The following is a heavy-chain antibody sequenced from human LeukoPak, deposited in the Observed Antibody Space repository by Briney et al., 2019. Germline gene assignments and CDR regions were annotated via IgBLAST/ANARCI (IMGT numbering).Heavy chain of an antibody. CDR1: GFTFSSHE. CDR3: ARCVGLWSYEFDY. CDR2: ISSSGSTI. V-gene: IGHV3-48*03. D-gene: IGHD5-18*01. Sequence: GGSLRLSCPASGFTFSSHEMNWVRQAPGKGLEWVSYISSSGSTIYYADSVKGRFTISRDNAKNPLYLQMNSLRAEDTAVYYCARCVGLWSYEFDYWGQGTLVTVSS. J-gene: IGHJ4*02.